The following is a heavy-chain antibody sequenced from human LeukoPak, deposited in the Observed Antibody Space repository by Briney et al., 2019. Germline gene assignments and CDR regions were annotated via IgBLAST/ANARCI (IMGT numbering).Heavy chain of an antibody. J-gene: IGHJ4*02. CDR1: GFTFSSYW. CDR3: ASRGFVVVVAATEYYFDY. D-gene: IGHD2-15*01. V-gene: IGHV3-7*01. Sequence: GGSLRLSCAASGFTFSSYWMSWVRQAPGKGLEWVANIKQDGSEKYYVDSVKGRFTISRDNAKNSLYLQMNSLRAEDTAVYYCASRGFVVVVAATEYYFDYWGQGTLVTVSS. CDR2: IKQDGSEK.